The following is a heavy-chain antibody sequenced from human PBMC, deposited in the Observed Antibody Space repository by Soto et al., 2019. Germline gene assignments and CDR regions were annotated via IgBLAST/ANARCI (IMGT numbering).Heavy chain of an antibody. Sequence: QVQLQESGPGLVKPSETLSLSCTVSGGSFNYYSWSWIRQPPGKGLEWIGSIYYSGSTDYNPSLKSXXTXSXXTSKKQFSLRLSSVTAADTALYYCANGDYEGWFDPWGQGTLVTVSS. J-gene: IGHJ5*02. D-gene: IGHD4-17*01. CDR1: GGSFNYYS. CDR3: ANGDYEGWFDP. CDR2: IYYSGST. V-gene: IGHV4-59*01.